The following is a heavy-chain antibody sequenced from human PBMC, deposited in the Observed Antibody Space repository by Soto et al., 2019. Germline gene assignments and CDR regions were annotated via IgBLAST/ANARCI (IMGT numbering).Heavy chain of an antibody. V-gene: IGHV4-59*01. J-gene: IGHJ6*03. CDR2: IYYSGST. Sequence: SETLSLTCTVSGGSISSYYWSWIRQPPGKGLEWIGYIYYSGSTNYNPSLKSRVTISVDTSKNQFSLKLSSVTAADTAVYYCARVYFDWLDDYYYYYMDVWGKGTTVTVSS. D-gene: IGHD3-9*01. CDR3: ARVYFDWLDDYYYYYMDV. CDR1: GGSISSYY.